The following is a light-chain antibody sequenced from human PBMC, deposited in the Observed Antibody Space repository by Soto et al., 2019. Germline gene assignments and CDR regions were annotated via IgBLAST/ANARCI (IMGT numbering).Light chain of an antibody. CDR2: GAS. V-gene: IGKV3-20*01. CDR3: QQYGSSPRT. J-gene: IGKJ1*01. Sequence: ENVLTQSRATLSLSSGERAALSCLARQSVSSSYLAWYQQKPGQAPRLLIYGASNRATGIPDRFSGSGSGTDFTLTISRLEPEDFAVYYCQQYGSSPRTFGQGTKVDIK. CDR1: QSVSSSY.